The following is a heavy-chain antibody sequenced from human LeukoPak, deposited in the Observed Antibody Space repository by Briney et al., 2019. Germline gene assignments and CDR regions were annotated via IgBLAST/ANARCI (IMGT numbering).Heavy chain of an antibody. V-gene: IGHV3-7*01. J-gene: IGHJ4*02. CDR3: ARGNGACGH. Sequence: GGSLRLSCAASGFTFSNYWMSWVRQAPGKGLEWVANIKQGGTEKYYVDSVKGRFTISRDNAKNSLYLQMNSLRAEDTAVYYCARGNGACGHWGQGTLVTVSS. CDR2: IKQGGTEK. D-gene: IGHD2-21*02. CDR1: GFTFSNYW.